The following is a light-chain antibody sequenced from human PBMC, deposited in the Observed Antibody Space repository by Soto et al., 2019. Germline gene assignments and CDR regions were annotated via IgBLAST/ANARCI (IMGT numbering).Light chain of an antibody. Sequence: ILMSQSPSSLSASVGDRVTITCRASQDLDNWLAWYQQKPGKAPQLLIYRSSTLKTGVPSRFSGFGSGTESTLTISGLQPDDFATYYCQQYSSYWTFGQGTKVDIK. CDR1: QDLDNW. CDR2: RSS. V-gene: IGKV1-5*03. J-gene: IGKJ1*01. CDR3: QQYSSYWT.